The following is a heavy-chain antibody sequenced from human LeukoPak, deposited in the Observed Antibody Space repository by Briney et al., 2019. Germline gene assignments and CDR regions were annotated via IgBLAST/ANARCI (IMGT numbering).Heavy chain of an antibody. Sequence: SETLSLTCTVSGGSISSYYWSWIRQPPGKGLEWIGYIYYSGGTNYNPSLKSRVTISVDTSKNQFSLKLSSVTAADTAVYYCARSPTRIMVRGVIITGWFDPWGQGTLVTVSS. CDR2: IYYSGGT. D-gene: IGHD3-10*01. J-gene: IGHJ5*02. CDR1: GGSISSYY. CDR3: ARSPTRIMVRGVIITGWFDP. V-gene: IGHV4-59*01.